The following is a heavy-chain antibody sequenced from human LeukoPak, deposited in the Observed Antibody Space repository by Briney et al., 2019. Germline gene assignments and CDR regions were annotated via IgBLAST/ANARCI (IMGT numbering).Heavy chain of an antibody. Sequence: GGSLRLSCAASGFTFSSYGMHWVRQAPGKGLEWVAVISYDGSNKYYADSVKGRFTISRDNSENTLYLQMNSLRAEDTAVYYCAKDGSLGDYYYYGMDVWGQGTTVTVSS. CDR1: GFTFSSYG. CDR2: ISYDGSNK. J-gene: IGHJ6*02. CDR3: AKDGSLGDYYYYGMDV. V-gene: IGHV3-30*18.